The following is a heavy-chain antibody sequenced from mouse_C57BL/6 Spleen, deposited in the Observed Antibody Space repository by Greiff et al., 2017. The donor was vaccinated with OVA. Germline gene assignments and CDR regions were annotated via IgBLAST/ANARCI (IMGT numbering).Heavy chain of an antibody. CDR2: IYPGDGDT. V-gene: IGHV1-80*01. CDR1: GYAFSSYW. J-gene: IGHJ4*01. Sequence: VQLQQSGAELVKPGASVKISCKASGYAFSSYWMNWVKQRPGKGLEWIGQIYPGDGDTNYNGKFKGKATLTADKSSSTAYMQLSSLTSEDSAVYFCARGDYSNYNYAMDYWGQGTSVTVSS. CDR3: ARGDYSNYNYAMDY. D-gene: IGHD2-5*01.